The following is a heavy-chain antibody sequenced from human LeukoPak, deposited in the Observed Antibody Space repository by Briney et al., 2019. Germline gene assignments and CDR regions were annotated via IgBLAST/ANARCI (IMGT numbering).Heavy chain of an antibody. Sequence: SGGSLRLSCAASGFTFSSYAMSGVRQVRGKVPEWVAAITGSGDGTYYADSVKGRFTISRDNSKTTLYLQVNGLRAEDTAIYYCAKGSRSSRPYYFDHWGQGTLVTASS. J-gene: IGHJ4*02. CDR3: AKGSRSSRPYYFDH. CDR2: ITGSGDGT. V-gene: IGHV3-23*01. CDR1: GFTFSSYA. D-gene: IGHD6-6*01.